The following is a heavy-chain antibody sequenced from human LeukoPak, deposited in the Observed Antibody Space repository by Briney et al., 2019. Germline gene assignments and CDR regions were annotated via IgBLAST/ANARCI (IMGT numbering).Heavy chain of an antibody. J-gene: IGHJ4*02. V-gene: IGHV3-21*01. CDR3: AARRIVGASSFDY. D-gene: IGHD1-26*01. Sequence: GGSLRLSCGASGFTFSSYSMNWVRQAPGKGLEWVSSISSSSSYIYYADSVKGRFTISRDNAKNSLYLQMNSLRAEDTAVYYCAARRIVGASSFDYWGQGTLVTVSS. CDR1: GFTFSSYS. CDR2: ISSSSSYI.